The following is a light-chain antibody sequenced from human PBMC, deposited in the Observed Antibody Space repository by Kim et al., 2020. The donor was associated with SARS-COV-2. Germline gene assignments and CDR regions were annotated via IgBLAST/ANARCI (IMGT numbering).Light chain of an antibody. V-gene: IGLV1-51*01. CDR3: GTWDSSLSAVV. Sequence: GQKVTITCSGSSANIGNNYVSWYQQLPGTAPKLLIYDNNKRPSGIPDRFSGSKSGTSATLGITGLQTGDEADYYCGTWDSSLSAVVFGGGTKLTVL. J-gene: IGLJ2*01. CDR2: DNN. CDR1: SANIGNNY.